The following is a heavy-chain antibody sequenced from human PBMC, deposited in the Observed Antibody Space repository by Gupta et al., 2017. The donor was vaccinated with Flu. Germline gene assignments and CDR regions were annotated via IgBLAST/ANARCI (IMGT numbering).Heavy chain of an antibody. Sequence: WMRQAPGQGLEWMGGIIPIFGTANYAQKFQGRVTITADKSTSTAYMELSSLRSEDTAVYYCARGDTAMVWDYWGQGTLVTVSS. D-gene: IGHD5-18*01. V-gene: IGHV1-69*06. J-gene: IGHJ4*02. CDR3: ARGDTAMVWDY. CDR2: IIPIFGTA.